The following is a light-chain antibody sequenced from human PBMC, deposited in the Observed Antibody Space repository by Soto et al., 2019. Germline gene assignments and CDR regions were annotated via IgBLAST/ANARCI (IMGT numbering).Light chain of an antibody. V-gene: IGLV2-23*01. Sequence: QSVLTQPASVSGSPGQSITISCTGTSSDVGGYSLVSWYQQHPGKAPKLMIYEGTKRPSGISNRFFGSKSGNTASLTISGLQAEDEGDYYCCSYAGRDTFVFGTGTKVTLL. J-gene: IGLJ1*01. CDR1: SSDVGGYSL. CDR2: EGT. CDR3: CSYAGRDTFV.